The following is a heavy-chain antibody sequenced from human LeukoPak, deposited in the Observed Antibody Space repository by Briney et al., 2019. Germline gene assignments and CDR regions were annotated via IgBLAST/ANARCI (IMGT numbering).Heavy chain of an antibody. J-gene: IGHJ5*02. CDR3: ARGLWIFGVDPNWFDP. V-gene: IGHV4-34*01. CDR2: INHSGST. CDR1: GGSFSGYY. Sequence: SETLSLTCAVYGGSFSGYYWSWIRQPPGEGLEWIGEINHSGSTNYNPSLKSRVTISVDTSKNQFSLKLSSVTAADTAVYYCARGLWIFGVDPNWFDPWGQGTLVTVSS. D-gene: IGHD3-3*01.